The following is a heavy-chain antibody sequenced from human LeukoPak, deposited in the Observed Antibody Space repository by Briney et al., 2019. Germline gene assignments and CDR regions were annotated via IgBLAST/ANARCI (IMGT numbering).Heavy chain of an antibody. D-gene: IGHD3-10*01. Sequence: GGSLRLSCVASGFTFTSYWMSWVRQAPGKGLEWVSVIYSGGNTYYADSVKGRFTISRDNSKNTLYLQMNSLRAEDTAVYYCARSTTYYYGSGNAFFDYWGQGTLVTVSS. CDR2: IYSGGNT. J-gene: IGHJ4*02. V-gene: IGHV3-66*01. CDR1: GFTFTSYW. CDR3: ARSTTYYYGSGNAFFDY.